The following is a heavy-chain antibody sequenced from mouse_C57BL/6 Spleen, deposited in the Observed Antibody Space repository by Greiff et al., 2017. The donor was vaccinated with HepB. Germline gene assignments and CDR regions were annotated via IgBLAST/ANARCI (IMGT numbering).Heavy chain of an antibody. D-gene: IGHD2-10*02. CDR3: ARDQYPFAY. Sequence: EVKVVESGGGLVKPGGSLKLSCAASGFTFSSYAMSWVRQTPEKRLEWVATISDGGSYTYYPDNVKGRFTISRDNAKNNLYLQMSHLKYEDTAMYYCARDQYPFAYWGQGTLVTVSA. J-gene: IGHJ3*01. CDR2: ISDGGSYT. V-gene: IGHV5-4*01. CDR1: GFTFSSYA.